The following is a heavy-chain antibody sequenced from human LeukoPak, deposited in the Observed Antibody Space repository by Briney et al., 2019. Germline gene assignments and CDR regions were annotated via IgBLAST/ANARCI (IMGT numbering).Heavy chain of an antibody. CDR2: INPNSGGT. V-gene: IGHV1-2*02. D-gene: IGHD3-22*01. J-gene: IGHJ4*02. CDR1: GFTFIGYY. Sequence: ASVKVSCKASGFTFIGYYMHWVRQAPGQGLEWMGWINPNSGGTNYAQKFQGRVTMTRDTSISTAYMGLSRLRSDDTAVYYCASEYYYDSSGFDYWGQGTLVTVSS. CDR3: ASEYYYDSSGFDY.